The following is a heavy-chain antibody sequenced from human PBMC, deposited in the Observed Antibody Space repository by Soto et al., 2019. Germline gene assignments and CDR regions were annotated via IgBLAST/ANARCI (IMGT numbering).Heavy chain of an antibody. Sequence: SETLSLTCTVSGGSISSGGYYWSWIRQHPGKGLEWIGYIYYSGSTYYNPSLKSRVTISVDTSKNQFSLKLSSVTAADTAVYYCARDRGGGSPWYYWGPGTLVTVSS. CDR1: GGSISSGGYY. CDR3: ARDRGGGSPWYY. D-gene: IGHD2-15*01. J-gene: IGHJ4*02. V-gene: IGHV4-31*03. CDR2: IYYSGST.